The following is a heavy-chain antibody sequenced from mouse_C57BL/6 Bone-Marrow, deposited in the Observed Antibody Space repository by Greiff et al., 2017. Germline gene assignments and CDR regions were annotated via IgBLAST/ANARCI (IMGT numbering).Heavy chain of an antibody. CDR2: INPNNGGT. CDR3: ARRVLLLLRPYAMDY. CDR1: GYTFTDYY. Sequence: EVQLQQSGPELVKPGASVKISCKASGYTFTDYYMNWVKQSHGKSLEWIGDINPNNGGTSYNQKFKGKATLTVAKSSSTAYMELRSLTSEDSAVYDCARRVLLLLRPYAMDYWGQGTSVTVSS. V-gene: IGHV1-26*01. J-gene: IGHJ4*01. D-gene: IGHD1-1*01.